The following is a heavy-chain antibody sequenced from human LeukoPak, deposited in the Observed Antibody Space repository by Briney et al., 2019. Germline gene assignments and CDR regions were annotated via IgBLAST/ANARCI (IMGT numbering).Heavy chain of an antibody. J-gene: IGHJ3*02. D-gene: IGHD1-26*01. CDR1: GYRFTNYW. CDR2: ILPDDSDT. CDR3: ARPQGQGATPVGAFDI. Sequence: GESLRISCKVSGYRFTNYWIAWVRQMPGKGLDFMGIILPDDSDTRYSPSFQGQVTISADKSISTAYLQWSSLKASDTAMYYCARPQGQGATPVGAFDIWGQGTMVTVSS. V-gene: IGHV5-51*01.